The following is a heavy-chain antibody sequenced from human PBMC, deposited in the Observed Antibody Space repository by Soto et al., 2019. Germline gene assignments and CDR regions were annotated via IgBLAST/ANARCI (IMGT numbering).Heavy chain of an antibody. CDR1: GGSISRTDW. V-gene: IGHV4-4*02. Sequence: QVQLQESGPGLVKPSGTLSLTCAVSGGSISRTDWRSWVRQPPGKGLEWIAEISHSGSSNYNPSLKSRVTMSLDNSKNQFSLKLTSVTAADTAVYYCATQTSSFTWLHWGQGTLVTVSS. J-gene: IGHJ4*02. CDR3: ATQTSSFTWLH. CDR2: ISHSGSS. D-gene: IGHD5-12*01.